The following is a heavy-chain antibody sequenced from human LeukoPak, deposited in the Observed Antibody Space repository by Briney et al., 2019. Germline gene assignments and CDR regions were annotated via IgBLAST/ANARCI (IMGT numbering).Heavy chain of an antibody. D-gene: IGHD3-10*01. CDR2: IYSGGST. J-gene: IGHJ3*02. Sequence: GGSLRLSCAASGFTVSSNYMSWVRQAPGKGLEWVSVIYSGGSTYYADSVKGRFTISRDNSKNTLYLQMNSLRAEDTAVYYRARDRPITMVRGDAFDIWGQGTMVTVSS. V-gene: IGHV3-53*01. CDR3: ARDRPITMVRGDAFDI. CDR1: GFTVSSNY.